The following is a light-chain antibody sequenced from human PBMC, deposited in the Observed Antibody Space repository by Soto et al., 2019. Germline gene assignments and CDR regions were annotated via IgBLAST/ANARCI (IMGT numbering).Light chain of an antibody. V-gene: IGLV2-14*01. CDR3: SSYTSSSTPRV. CDR2: EVS. CDR1: SSDVGGYNY. Sequence: QSVLTQPASVSGSPGQSITISCTGTSSDVGGYNYVSWYQQHPGKAPKLMIYEVSNRPSGVSNRFSGSKSGNTASLTISGLQAEDEAEYYCSSYTSSSTPRVFGGGTKLTVL. J-gene: IGLJ3*02.